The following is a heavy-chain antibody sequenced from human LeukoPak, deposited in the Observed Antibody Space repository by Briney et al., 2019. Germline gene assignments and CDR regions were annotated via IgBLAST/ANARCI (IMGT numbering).Heavy chain of an antibody. Sequence: GGSLRLSCAASGFTFSDWYMSWIPQVPGKGLEWVSYISTSGYTEYADSVKGRFTISRDNTENSLYLQMNSLRDEDTAVYYCARDDDGDNPPDYWGQGTLVTVSS. D-gene: IGHD4-17*01. CDR3: ARDDDGDNPPDY. J-gene: IGHJ4*02. CDR2: ISTSGYT. V-gene: IGHV3-11*05. CDR1: GFTFSDWY.